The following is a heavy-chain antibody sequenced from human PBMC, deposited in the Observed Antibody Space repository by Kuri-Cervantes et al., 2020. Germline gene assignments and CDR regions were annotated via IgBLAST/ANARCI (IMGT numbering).Heavy chain of an antibody. CDR3: ARDMVKRYFDSTTDYYYYYGMDV. J-gene: IGHJ6*02. V-gene: IGHV1-46*01. Sequence: ASVKVSCKASGYTFTSYYMHWVRQAPGQGLEWMGIINPSGGSTSYAQKFQGRVTMTRDTSTSTVYMELSRLRSDDTAVYYCARDMVKRYFDSTTDYYYYYGMDVWGQGTTVTVSS. CDR1: GYTFTSYY. CDR2: INPSGGST. D-gene: IGHD3-9*01.